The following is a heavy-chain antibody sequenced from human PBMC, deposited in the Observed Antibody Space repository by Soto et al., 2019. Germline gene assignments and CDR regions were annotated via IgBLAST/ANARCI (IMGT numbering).Heavy chain of an antibody. Sequence: QVQLVESGGGVVQPGRSLRLSCAASGFTFSSYGMHWVRQAPGKGLEWVAVIWYDGSNKYYADSVKGRFTISRDNSKNTLYLQMNSLRAEDTAVYYCARDGSYGSGGSCYLLDAFDIWGQGTMVTVSS. D-gene: IGHD2-15*01. CDR1: GFTFSSYG. J-gene: IGHJ3*02. CDR2: IWYDGSNK. V-gene: IGHV3-33*01. CDR3: ARDGSYGSGGSCYLLDAFDI.